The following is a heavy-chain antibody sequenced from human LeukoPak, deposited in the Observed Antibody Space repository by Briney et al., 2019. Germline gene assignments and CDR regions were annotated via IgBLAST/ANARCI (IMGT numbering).Heavy chain of an antibody. CDR3: ARGDGSGSYYMDY. CDR2: IRYDGSNK. D-gene: IGHD3-10*01. Sequence: GGSLRLSCAASGFTFSSYGMHWVRQAPGKGLEWVAFIRYDGSNKYYADSVKGRFTISRDNSKNTLYLQMNSLRAEDTAVYYCARGDGSGSYYMDYWGQGTLVTVSS. CDR1: GFTFSSYG. J-gene: IGHJ4*02. V-gene: IGHV3-30*02.